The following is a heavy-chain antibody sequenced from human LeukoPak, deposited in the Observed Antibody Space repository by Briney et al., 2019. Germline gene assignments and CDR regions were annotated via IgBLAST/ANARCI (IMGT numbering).Heavy chain of an antibody. Sequence: ASVKVSCKASGYTFTSYGISWVRQAPGQGLEWMGWISAYNGNTNYAQKLRGRVTMTTDTSTSTAYMELRSLRSDDTAVYYCARDPVRTVTTHWGFDPWGQGTLVTVSS. CDR3: ARDPVRTVTTHWGFDP. CDR2: ISAYNGNT. D-gene: IGHD4-17*01. J-gene: IGHJ5*02. CDR1: GYTFTSYG. V-gene: IGHV1-18*01.